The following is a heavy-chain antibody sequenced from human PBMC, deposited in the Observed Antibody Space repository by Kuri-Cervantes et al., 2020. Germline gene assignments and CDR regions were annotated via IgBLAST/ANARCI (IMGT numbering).Heavy chain of an antibody. CDR1: GFTFSSYA. J-gene: IGHJ4*02. CDR2: ISYDGSNK. V-gene: IGHV3-30-3*01. CDR3: AKDPTSTVTTEYYFDY. Sequence: GESLKISCAASGFTFSSYAMHWVRQAPGKGLEWVAVISYDGSNKYYADSVKGRFTISRDNSKITLYLQMNSLRAEDTAVYYCAKDPTSTVTTEYYFDYWGQGTLVTVSS. D-gene: IGHD4-17*01.